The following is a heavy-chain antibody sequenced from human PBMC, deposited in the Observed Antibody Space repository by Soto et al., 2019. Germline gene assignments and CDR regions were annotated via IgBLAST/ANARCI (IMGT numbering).Heavy chain of an antibody. V-gene: IGHV3-30*18. CDR1: GFTLSSYG. CDR3: AKAPLDYCRSTLCFFSTRVYYYYLMSF. J-gene: IGHJ6*02. CDR2: ISYDGSNK. D-gene: IGHD2-2*01. Sequence: EGSLRLSCAASGFTLSSYGMHWVRLVPGKGLEWVAVISYDGSNKYYADSVKGRFTISRDNSKNTMYLQMNSLRAEDTAVYYCAKAPLDYCRSTLCFFSTRVYYYYLMSFSSQGSSVT.